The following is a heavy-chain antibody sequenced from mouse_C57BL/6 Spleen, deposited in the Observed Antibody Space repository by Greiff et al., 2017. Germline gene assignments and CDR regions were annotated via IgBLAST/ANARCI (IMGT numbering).Heavy chain of an antibody. CDR1: GYAFSSYW. J-gene: IGHJ4*01. D-gene: IGHD2-5*01. Sequence: QVQLQQSGAELVKPGASVKISCKASGYAFSSYWMNWVKQRPGKGLEWIGQIYPGDGDTNYNGKFKGKATLTADKSSSTAYMQLSSLTSEDSAVYFCARSGSYSKSFYAGDYWGQGTSVTVSS. V-gene: IGHV1-80*01. CDR3: ARSGSYSKSFYAGDY. CDR2: IYPGDGDT.